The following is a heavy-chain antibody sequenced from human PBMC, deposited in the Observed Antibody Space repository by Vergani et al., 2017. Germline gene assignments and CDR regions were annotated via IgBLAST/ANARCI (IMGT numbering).Heavy chain of an antibody. CDR1: GYSFTSYW. Sequence: EVQLVQSGAEVKKPGESLKISCKCSGYSFTSYWIGWVRQMPGKGLEWMGIISPGDSDTRYSPSFQGHVTISDDKSTSTAYLQWSSLKASNTAMYYCARRVGRRFGKEVYYFDYWGQGTLVTVSS. D-gene: IGHD3-10*01. CDR2: ISPGDSDT. CDR3: ARRVGRRFGKEVYYFDY. V-gene: IGHV5-51*01. J-gene: IGHJ4*02.